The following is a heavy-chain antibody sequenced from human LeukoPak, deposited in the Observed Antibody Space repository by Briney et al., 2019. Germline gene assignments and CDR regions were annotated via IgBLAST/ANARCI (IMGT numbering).Heavy chain of an antibody. CDR2: INHSGST. D-gene: IGHD5-18*01. CDR1: GGSFSGYY. Sequence: SETLSLTCAVYGGSFSGYYWSWIRRPPGKGLEWIGEINHSGSTNYNPSLKSRVTISVDTSKNQFSLKLSSVTAADTAVYYCARENGYRYDYWGQGTLVTVSS. V-gene: IGHV4-34*01. J-gene: IGHJ4*02. CDR3: ARENGYRYDY.